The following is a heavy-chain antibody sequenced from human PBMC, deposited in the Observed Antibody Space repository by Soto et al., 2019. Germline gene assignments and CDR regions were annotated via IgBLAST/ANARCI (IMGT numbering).Heavy chain of an antibody. CDR2: ISGSGGST. J-gene: IGHJ6*02. CDR3: ASRQPQWFGELLFHYYGMDV. CDR1: GFTFRSHA. V-gene: IGHV3-23*01. Sequence: PGGPLRLSCAASGFTFRSHAMSWVRQAPGKGLEWVSAISGSGGSTYYADSVKGRFTISRDNSKNTLYLQMNSLRAEDTAVYYCASRQPQWFGELLFHYYGMDVWGQGTTVTVSS. D-gene: IGHD3-10*01.